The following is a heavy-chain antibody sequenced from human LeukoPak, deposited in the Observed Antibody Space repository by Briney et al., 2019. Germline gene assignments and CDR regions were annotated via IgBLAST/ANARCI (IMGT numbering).Heavy chain of an antibody. Sequence: PSETLSLTCTVSGGSISSYYWSWIRQPPGKGLEWIGYIYYSVSTNYNPSLKSRVTISVDTSKNQFSLKLSSVTAADTAVYYCARHFDWFDPWGQGTLVTVSS. V-gene: IGHV4-59*08. CDR1: GGSISSYY. J-gene: IGHJ5*02. CDR2: IYYSVST. CDR3: ARHFDWFDP.